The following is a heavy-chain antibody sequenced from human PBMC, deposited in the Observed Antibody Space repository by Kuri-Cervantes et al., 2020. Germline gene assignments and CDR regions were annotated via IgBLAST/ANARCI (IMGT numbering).Heavy chain of an antibody. J-gene: IGHJ5*02. CDR1: GGSISSSSYY. CDR3: ARLVYSSSSFFDP. Sequence: ESLKISCTVSGGSISSSSYYWGWIRQPPGKGLEWIGSIYYSGSTYYNPSLKSRVTISVDTSKNQFSLKLSSVTAADTAVYYCARLVYSSSSFFDPWGQGTLVTVSS. D-gene: IGHD6-6*01. V-gene: IGHV4-39*07. CDR2: IYYSGST.